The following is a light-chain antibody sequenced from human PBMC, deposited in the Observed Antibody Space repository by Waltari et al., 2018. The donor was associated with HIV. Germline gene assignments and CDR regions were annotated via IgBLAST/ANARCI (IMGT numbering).Light chain of an antibody. Sequence: SYKLTQPPSLSVSPGQRASITCSGPKLGDKYTTGWHNGTGKSHVLVIVQDTKRASGIPERFSGAKSGDTATLTISGIQARDEADYYCQTWDNGTVIFGGGT. CDR1: KLGDKY. J-gene: IGLJ2*01. V-gene: IGLV3-1*01. CDR2: QDT. CDR3: QTWDNGTVI.